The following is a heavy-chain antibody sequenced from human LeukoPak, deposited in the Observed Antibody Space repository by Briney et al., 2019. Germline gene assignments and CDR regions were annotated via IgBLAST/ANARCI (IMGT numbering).Heavy chain of an antibody. CDR1: GYTFTSYD. J-gene: IGHJ4*02. Sequence: ASVKVSCKASGYTFTSYDINWVRQATGQGLEWMGWMNPNSGNTGYVQKFQGRVTMTRNTSISTAYLELSSLRSEDTVVYYCGRGRGNGRPENYFDYWGQGTLVTVSS. CDR3: GRGRGNGRPENYFDY. D-gene: IGHD2-8*01. CDR2: MNPNSGNT. V-gene: IGHV1-8*01.